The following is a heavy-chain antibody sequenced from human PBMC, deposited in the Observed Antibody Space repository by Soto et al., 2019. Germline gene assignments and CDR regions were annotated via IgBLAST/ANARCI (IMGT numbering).Heavy chain of an antibody. Sequence: SETLSLTCTVSGGSISSYYWSWIRQPPGKGLEWIGYIYYSGSTNYNPSLKSRVTISVDTSKNQFSLKLSSVTAADTAVYYCARADTVTPIYFDYWGQGTLVTVSS. CDR2: IYYSGST. CDR1: GGSISSYY. J-gene: IGHJ4*02. V-gene: IGHV4-59*01. CDR3: ARADTVTPIYFDY. D-gene: IGHD4-17*01.